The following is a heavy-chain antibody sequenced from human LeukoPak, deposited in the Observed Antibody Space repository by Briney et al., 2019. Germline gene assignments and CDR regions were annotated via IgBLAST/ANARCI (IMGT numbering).Heavy chain of an antibody. Sequence: SQTLSLTCAISGDSVSSINGAWNWVRQSPSRGLEWLGRTYYRSKWYSDYAVPIQGRISINPDTSKNQSTLHLFSVTPDDTAVYYCARDVATTGWYTFDYWGQGTRVTVSS. V-gene: IGHV6-1*01. CDR3: ARDVATTGWYTFDY. CDR1: GDSVSSINGA. CDR2: TYYRSKWYS. J-gene: IGHJ4*02. D-gene: IGHD6-19*01.